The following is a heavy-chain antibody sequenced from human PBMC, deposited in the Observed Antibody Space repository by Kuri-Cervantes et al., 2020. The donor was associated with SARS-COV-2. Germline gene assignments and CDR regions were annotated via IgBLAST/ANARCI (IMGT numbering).Heavy chain of an antibody. CDR3: ARGIGSWQQHLTDYGMDV. J-gene: IGHJ6*02. V-gene: IGHV4-39*07. Sequence: GSLRLSCPVSGVSISTSSFYWVWIRQPPGKGLEWIGTISYSGRTYYSASIKSGVAISVDTSKNQFSPRLSSLTAADTAVYYCARGIGSWQQHLTDYGMDVWGQGTTVTVSS. D-gene: IGHD6-13*01. CDR1: GVSISTSSFY. CDR2: ISYSGRT.